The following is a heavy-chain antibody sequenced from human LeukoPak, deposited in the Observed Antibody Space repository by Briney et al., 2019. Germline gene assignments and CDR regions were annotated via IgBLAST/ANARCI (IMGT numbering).Heavy chain of an antibody. CDR3: AGNFWSGYYPGGYYYYMDV. CDR2: IIPIFGTA. J-gene: IGHJ6*03. V-gene: IGHV1-69*05. CDR1: GGTFSSYA. D-gene: IGHD3-3*01. Sequence: SVKVSCKASGGTFSSYAISWARQAPGQGLEWMGGIIPIFGTANYAQKFQGRVTITTDESTSTAYMELSSLRSEDTAVYYCAGNFWSGYYPGGYYYYMDVWGKGTTVTVSS.